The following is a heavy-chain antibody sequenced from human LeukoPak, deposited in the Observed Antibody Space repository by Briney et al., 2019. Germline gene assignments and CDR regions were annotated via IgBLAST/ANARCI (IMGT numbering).Heavy chain of an antibody. CDR3: ARSVSGRNDY. D-gene: IGHD2-15*01. CDR1: GFTFSKFT. CDR2: ISSNGRTI. Sequence: GGSLRLSCAASGFTFSKFTMNWVRQAPGKGLEWVSCISSNGRTIFYADSVKGRFTISRDNAKNSLSLEMNSLRAEDTAVYYCARSVSGRNDYWGQGTLVTVSS. J-gene: IGHJ4*02. V-gene: IGHV3-21*06.